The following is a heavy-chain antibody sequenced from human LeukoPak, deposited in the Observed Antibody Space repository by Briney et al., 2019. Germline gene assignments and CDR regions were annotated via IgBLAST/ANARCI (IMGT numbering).Heavy chain of an antibody. J-gene: IGHJ5*02. D-gene: IGHD5-12*01. CDR2: INPNSGGT. Sequence: ASVKVSCKASGYTFTGYYMHWVRQAPGQGLEWMGWINPNSGGTNYAQKFQGRVTMTRDTSISTAYMELSRLRSDDTAVCYCARDSGYHNWFDPWGQGTLVTVSS. V-gene: IGHV1-2*02. CDR1: GYTFTGYY. CDR3: ARDSGYHNWFDP.